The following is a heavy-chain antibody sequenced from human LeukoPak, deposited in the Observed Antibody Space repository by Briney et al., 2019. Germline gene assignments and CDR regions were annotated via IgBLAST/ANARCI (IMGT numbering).Heavy chain of an antibody. J-gene: IGHJ4*02. V-gene: IGHV1-69*13. CDR2: IIPIFGTA. Sequence: GASVRVSCKASGGTFSSYAISWVRQAPGQGLEWMGGIIPIFGTANYAQKFQGRVTITADESTSTAYMELSSLRSEDTAVYYCATDMGLDSSGYYFDYWGQGTLVTVSS. D-gene: IGHD3-22*01. CDR1: GGTFSSYA. CDR3: ATDMGLDSSGYYFDY.